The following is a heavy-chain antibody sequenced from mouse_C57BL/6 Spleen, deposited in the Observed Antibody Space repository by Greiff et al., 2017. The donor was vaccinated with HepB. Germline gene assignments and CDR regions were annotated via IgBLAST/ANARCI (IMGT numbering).Heavy chain of an antibody. D-gene: IGHD1-1*01. J-gene: IGHJ2*01. CDR2: IDPNSGGT. CDR1: GYTFTSYW. Sequence: QVQLKQPGAELVKPGASVKLSCKASGYTFTSYWMHWVKQRPGRGLEWIGRIDPNSGGTKYNEKFKSKATLTVDKPSSTAYMQLSSLTSEDSAVYYCARVPYYEGYFDDWGQGTTLTVSS. V-gene: IGHV1-72*01. CDR3: ARVPYYEGYFDD.